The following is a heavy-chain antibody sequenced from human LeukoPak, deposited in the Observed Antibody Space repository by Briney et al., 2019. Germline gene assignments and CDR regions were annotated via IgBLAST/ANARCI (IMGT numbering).Heavy chain of an antibody. V-gene: IGHV4-39*07. CDR1: GGSINSRSYY. CDR2: VYYNGPT. D-gene: IGHD3-16*01. J-gene: IGHJ4*02. CDR3: ARDLGADPNY. Sequence: SEILSLTCTVSGGSINSRSYYWGWVRQSPGKRLEWIGSVYYNGPTYFNPSLKSRITISRDTSKNQFSLKLSSVTAADTAVYYCARDLGADPNYWGQGTLVTVSS.